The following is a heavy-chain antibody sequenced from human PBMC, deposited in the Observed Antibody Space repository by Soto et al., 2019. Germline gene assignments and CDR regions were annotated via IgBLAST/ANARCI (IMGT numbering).Heavy chain of an antibody. CDR2: IIPILGIA. CDR3: ARELSNGNYLVNNWCDH. V-gene: IGHV1-69*08. Sequence: QVQLVQSGAEVKKPGSSVKVSCKASGGTFSSYTISWVRQAPGQGLEWMGRIIPILGIADYAPEFQGRVRITADKATSTAYMELSSLRSEDTAVYYCARELSNGNYLVNNWCDHWGQGTLVTVSS. J-gene: IGHJ5*02. CDR1: GGTFSSYT. D-gene: IGHD1-7*01.